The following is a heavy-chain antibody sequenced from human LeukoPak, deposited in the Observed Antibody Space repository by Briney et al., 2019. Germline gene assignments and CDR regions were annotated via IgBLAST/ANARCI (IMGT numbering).Heavy chain of an antibody. V-gene: IGHV4-59*01. CDR1: GGSISSYY. Sequence: PSETLSLTCTVSGGSISSYYWGWIRQPPGKGLEWIGYIYYSGSTNYNPSLKSRVTISVDTSKNQFSLKLSSVTAADTAVYYCARVMVGAALDYFDYWGQGTLVTVSS. CDR2: IYYSGST. D-gene: IGHD2-15*01. J-gene: IGHJ4*02. CDR3: ARVMVGAALDYFDY.